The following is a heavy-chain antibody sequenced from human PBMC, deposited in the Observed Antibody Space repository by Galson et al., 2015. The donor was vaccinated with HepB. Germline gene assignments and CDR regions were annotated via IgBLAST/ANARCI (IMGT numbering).Heavy chain of an antibody. Sequence: SVTLSLTCTVSGGSISTTGYYWGWIRQIPGKGLEWIGSVSYSGSPYHNPSLKGRVTTSVDTSKNQFSLQLSSVTAADTALYYCGRSHDSSGFYYYGMDVWGQGTTVTVSS. D-gene: IGHD3-22*01. J-gene: IGHJ6*02. CDR2: VSYSGSP. CDR1: GGSISTTGYY. V-gene: IGHV4-39*07. CDR3: GRSHDSSGFYYYGMDV.